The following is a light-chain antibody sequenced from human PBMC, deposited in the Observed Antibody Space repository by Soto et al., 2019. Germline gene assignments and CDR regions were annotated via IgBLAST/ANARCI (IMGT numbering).Light chain of an antibody. CDR1: SSNIGAGYA. V-gene: IGLV1-40*01. CDR3: QSYDNSHDWDVI. Sequence: QSVLTQPPSVSGAPGQRVTISCTGSSSNIGAGYAVHWYQQRPGTAPKLLISDSDNRPSGVSDRFSGSKSGTSASLAITGLQAEDEADYYYQSYDNSHDWDVIFGGGTKLTVL. CDR2: DSD. J-gene: IGLJ2*01.